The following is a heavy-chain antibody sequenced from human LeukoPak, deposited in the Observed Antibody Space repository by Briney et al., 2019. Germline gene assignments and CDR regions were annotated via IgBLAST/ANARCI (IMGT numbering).Heavy chain of an antibody. CDR3: AKWGDYDVLTGYYVSDY. CDR2: ITGGGSGI. CDR1: GFTFSNYA. V-gene: IGHV3-23*01. Sequence: PGGSLRLSCAAFGFTFSNYAMSWVRQAPGKGLEWVSAITGGGSGIYYADSMKSRFTISRDNSKNTLYLQINSLRAEDTAVYYCAKWGDYDVLTGYYVSDYWGQGTLVTVSS. J-gene: IGHJ4*02. D-gene: IGHD3-9*01.